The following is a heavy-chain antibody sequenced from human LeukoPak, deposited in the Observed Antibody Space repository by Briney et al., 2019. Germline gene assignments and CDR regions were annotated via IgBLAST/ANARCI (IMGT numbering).Heavy chain of an antibody. CDR3: ARDLLNEGNHLDY. CDR2: IYYSGST. Sequence: SETLSLTCAVYGGSFSGFYWSWIRQPPGKGLEWIGYIYYSGSTYYNPSLKSRVTISVDTSKNQFSLKLSSVTAADTAVYYCARDLLNEGNHLDYWGQGTLVTVSS. V-gene: IGHV4-30-4*08. J-gene: IGHJ4*02. CDR1: GGSFSGFY. D-gene: IGHD4-23*01.